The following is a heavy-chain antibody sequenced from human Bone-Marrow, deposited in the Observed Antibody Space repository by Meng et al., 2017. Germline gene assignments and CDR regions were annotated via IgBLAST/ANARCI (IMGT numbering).Heavy chain of an antibody. D-gene: IGHD3-22*01. CDR3: ARDRQTKYYYDSSDDAFEI. J-gene: IGHJ3*02. Sequence: ASVTVSCKASGYTFTSYYMQWVRQAPGQGREWMGIINPSGGSTSYAQKFQGRVTMTRDTSISTAYMELSRLRSDDTAVYYCARDRQTKYYYDSSDDAFEIWGQGTMVTVSS. V-gene: IGHV1-46*01. CDR2: INPSGGST. CDR1: GYTFTSYY.